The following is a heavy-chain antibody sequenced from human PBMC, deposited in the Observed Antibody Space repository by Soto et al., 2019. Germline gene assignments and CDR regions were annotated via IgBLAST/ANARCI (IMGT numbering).Heavy chain of an antibody. CDR2: IWHDGSNK. CDR3: ARAPSAAGTVGFDF. J-gene: IGHJ4*02. D-gene: IGHD1-1*01. CDR1: GFRFRDYG. Sequence: QVQLVQSGGGVVQPGRSLRLSCETSGFRFRDYGMHWVRQAPGKGLEWVAVIWHDGSNKHYADSVKGRFTVSRDNSKSTLFLQMDTLRAEDTAVYYCARAPSAAGTVGFDFWDQGTPVTVSS. V-gene: IGHV3-33*01.